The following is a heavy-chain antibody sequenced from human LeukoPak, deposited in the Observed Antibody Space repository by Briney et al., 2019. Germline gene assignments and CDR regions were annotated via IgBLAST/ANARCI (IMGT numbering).Heavy chain of an antibody. J-gene: IGHJ4*02. Sequence: PSETLSLTCAVYGGSFSGYYWSWIRQPPGKGLEWIGETNHSGSTNYNPSLKSRVTISVDTSKNQFSLKLSSVTAADTAVYYCARGYSSSWSNRVYFDYWGQGTLVAVSS. D-gene: IGHD6-13*01. CDR2: TNHSGST. V-gene: IGHV4-34*01. CDR1: GGSFSGYY. CDR3: ARGYSSSWSNRVYFDY.